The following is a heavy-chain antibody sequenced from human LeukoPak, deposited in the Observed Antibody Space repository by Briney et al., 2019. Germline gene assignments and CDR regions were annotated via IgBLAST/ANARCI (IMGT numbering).Heavy chain of an antibody. CDR1: GFTFTIYA. D-gene: IGHD6-6*01. CDR3: VRASSSGYYYYGMDA. Sequence: GGSLRLSCSASGFTFTIYAMHWVRQAPGKGLEYVSAIGSNGDSTYYADSVKGRFTISRDNSKNTLYLQMSSLRAEDTAVYYCVRASSSGYYYYGMDAWGQGTTVTVSS. V-gene: IGHV3-64D*09. J-gene: IGHJ6*02. CDR2: IGSNGDST.